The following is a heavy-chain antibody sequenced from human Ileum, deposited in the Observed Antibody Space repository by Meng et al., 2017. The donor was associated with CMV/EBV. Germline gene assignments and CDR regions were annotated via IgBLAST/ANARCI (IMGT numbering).Heavy chain of an antibody. CDR2: ISSRSSYI. Sequence: FTLSSYSMNLVRQAPGKGLEWVSSISSRSSYIFYADSVKGRFTISRDNVKNSLYLQMNSLRVEDTAVYYCARDKAIAASGVVGRFFDYWGQGTLVTVSS. D-gene: IGHD6-13*01. J-gene: IGHJ4*02. V-gene: IGHV3-21*01. CDR3: ARDKAIAASGVVGRFFDY. CDR1: FTLSSYS.